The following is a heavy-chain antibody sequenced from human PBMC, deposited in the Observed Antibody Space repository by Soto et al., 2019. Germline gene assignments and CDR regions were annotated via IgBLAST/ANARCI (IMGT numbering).Heavy chain of an antibody. CDR3: ARVRIQPYYGMDV. D-gene: IGHD5-18*01. CDR1: GYTFTTYG. V-gene: IGHV1-3*01. Sequence: ASVKVSCKASGYTFTTYGISWVRQAPGQGLEWMGWINAGNGNTKYSQKFQGRVTITRDTSASTAYMELSSLRSEDTAVYYCARVRIQPYYGMDVWGQGTTVTVSS. J-gene: IGHJ6*02. CDR2: INAGNGNT.